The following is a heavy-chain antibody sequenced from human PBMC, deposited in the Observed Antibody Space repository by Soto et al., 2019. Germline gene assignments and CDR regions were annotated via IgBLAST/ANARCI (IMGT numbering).Heavy chain of an antibody. D-gene: IGHD1-7*01. Sequence: QLQLQEAGPGLVKPSETLSLTCTVSGVSISSSSYYWGWIRQPPGKGLEWIGSIYYSGSTYYNPSLKSRVTISVDTSKNQFSLKLSSVTAADPAVYYCAPQELEYYFDYWGQGTLVTVSS. CDR2: IYYSGST. CDR3: APQELEYYFDY. J-gene: IGHJ4*02. CDR1: GVSISSSSYY. V-gene: IGHV4-39*01.